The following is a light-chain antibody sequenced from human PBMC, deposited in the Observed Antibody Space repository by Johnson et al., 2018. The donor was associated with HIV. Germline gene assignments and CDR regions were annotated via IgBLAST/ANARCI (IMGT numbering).Light chain of an antibody. CDR2: ANN. Sequence: QSVLTQPPSVSAAPGQKVTISCSGSSSNIGNNYVSWYQQLPGTAPKLLIYANNKRPSGIPDRFSGSKSGTSATLGITGLQTGDEANYYCGTWDSSLSGVFGTGTKGTVL. J-gene: IGLJ1*01. V-gene: IGLV1-51*01. CDR3: GTWDSSLSGV. CDR1: SSNIGNNY.